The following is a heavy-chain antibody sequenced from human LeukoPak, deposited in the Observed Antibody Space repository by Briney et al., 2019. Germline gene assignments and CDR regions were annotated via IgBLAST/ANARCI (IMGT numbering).Heavy chain of an antibody. CDR2: ISFDGSNK. CDR1: GFTFSTYA. J-gene: IGHJ6*03. V-gene: IGHV3-30*04. Sequence: GGSLRLSCAASGFTFSTYAMHWVRQAPGKGLEWVAVISFDGSNKYYAESLKGRFTISRDNARNSLYLQMNSLRAEDTAVYYCARDAYRFGELSSMDVWGKGTTVTISS. D-gene: IGHD3-10*01. CDR3: ARDAYRFGELSSMDV.